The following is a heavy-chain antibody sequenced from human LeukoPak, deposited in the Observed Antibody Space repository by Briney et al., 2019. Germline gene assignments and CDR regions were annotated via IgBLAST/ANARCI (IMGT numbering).Heavy chain of an antibody. CDR2: INHSGST. V-gene: IGHV4-34*01. D-gene: IGHD2-2*02. CDR1: GGSFSGYY. J-gene: IGHJ3*02. CDR3: ARPRKYQLLYRDAFDI. Sequence: SETLSLTCAVYGGSFSGYYWSWIRQPPGKGLEWIGEINHSGSTDYNPSLKSRVTISVDTSKNQFSLKLSSVTAADTAVYYCARPRKYQLLYRDAFDIWGQGTMVTVSS.